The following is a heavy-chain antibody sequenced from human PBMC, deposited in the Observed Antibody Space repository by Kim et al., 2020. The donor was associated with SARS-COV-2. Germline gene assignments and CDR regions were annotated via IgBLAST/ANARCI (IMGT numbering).Heavy chain of an antibody. J-gene: IGHJ6*02. CDR1: GFTFSSYG. Sequence: GGSLRLSCAASGFTFSSYGMHWVRQAPGKGLEWVAVIWYDGSNKYYADSVKGRFTISRDNSKNTLYLQMNSLRAEDTAVYYCAKDLGRGYYYYGMDVWGQGTTVTVSS. V-gene: IGHV3-33*06. CDR3: AKDLGRGYYYYGMDV. CDR2: IWYDGSNK.